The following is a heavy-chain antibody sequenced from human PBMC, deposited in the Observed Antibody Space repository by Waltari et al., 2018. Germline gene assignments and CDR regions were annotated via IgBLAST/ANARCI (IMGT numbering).Heavy chain of an antibody. V-gene: IGHV3-66*02. Sequence: EVQLVESGGGLVQPGGSLRLSCAASGITVGNNYMSWVRQAPGKGLELSSLIYSSGSTYYADSLKGRFTISRDNSKNTLYLQMNSLRSEDTAVYFCARDPPGVAATGPGRGWGQGTLVTVSS. D-gene: IGHD6-25*01. J-gene: IGHJ4*02. CDR3: ARDPPGVAATGPGRG. CDR2: IYSSGST. CDR1: GITVGNNY.